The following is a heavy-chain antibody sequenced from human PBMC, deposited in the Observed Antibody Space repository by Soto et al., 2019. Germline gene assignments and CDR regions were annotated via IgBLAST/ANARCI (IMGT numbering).Heavy chain of an antibody. Sequence: QVQLVQSGAEVKKPGASVKVSCKASGYTFTSYGISWVRQAPGQGLEWMGWISAYNGNTNYPQKLQGRVTMTTDTSTSTAYMELRSMRSDDTAVYYCARRYFDWLLPSRYYGMDVWGQGTTVTVSS. D-gene: IGHD3-9*01. V-gene: IGHV1-18*01. J-gene: IGHJ6*02. CDR1: GYTFTSYG. CDR2: ISAYNGNT. CDR3: ARRYFDWLLPSRYYGMDV.